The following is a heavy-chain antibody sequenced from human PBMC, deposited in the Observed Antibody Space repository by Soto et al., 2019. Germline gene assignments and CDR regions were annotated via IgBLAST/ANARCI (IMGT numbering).Heavy chain of an antibody. D-gene: IGHD2-15*01. J-gene: IGHJ6*02. CDR2: IYWDDDE. Sequence: QITLKESGPTLVKPTQTLTLTCTFSGFSLSTSGVGVAWIRQSPGKALEWLALIYWDDDERYGPSLKTRLTITKDTSKNQVVLTMTNMDTVDTATYYCAHKGGRGAGMDVWGQGTTVTVSS. CDR3: AHKGGRGAGMDV. CDR1: GFSLSTSGVG. V-gene: IGHV2-5*05.